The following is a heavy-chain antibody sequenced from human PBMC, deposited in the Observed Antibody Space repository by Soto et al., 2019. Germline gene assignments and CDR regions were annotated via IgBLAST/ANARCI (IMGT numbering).Heavy chain of an antibody. Sequence: PEGSLRLSCAASGFTVSSNYMSWLRQAPGKGLEWVSVIYSGGSTYYADSVKGRFTISRDNSKNTLYLQMNSLRAEDTAVYYCAREASSGWSGGDDAFDIWGQGTMVTV. CDR1: GFTVSSNY. J-gene: IGHJ3*02. CDR2: IYSGGST. D-gene: IGHD6-19*01. CDR3: AREASSGWSGGDDAFDI. V-gene: IGHV3-53*01.